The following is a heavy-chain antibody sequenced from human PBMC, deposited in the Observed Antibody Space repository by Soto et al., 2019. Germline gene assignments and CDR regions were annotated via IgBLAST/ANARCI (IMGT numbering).Heavy chain of an antibody. CDR1: GFTFSNAW. J-gene: IGHJ4*02. D-gene: IGHD3-22*01. CDR2: IKSKTDGGTT. V-gene: IGHV3-15*07. Sequence: GGSLRLSCAASGFTFSNAWMNWVRQAPGKGLEWVGRIKSKTDGGTTDYAAPVKGRFTISRDDSKNTLYLQMNSLKTEDTAVYYCTTDETYYYDSSGYPDPHSDYWGQGTLVTVSS. CDR3: TTDETYYYDSSGYPDPHSDY.